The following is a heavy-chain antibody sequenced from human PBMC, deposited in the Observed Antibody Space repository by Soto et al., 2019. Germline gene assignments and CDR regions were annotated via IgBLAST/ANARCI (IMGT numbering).Heavy chain of an antibody. V-gene: IGHV3-73*01. J-gene: IGHJ4*02. D-gene: IGHD2-2*01. CDR1: GFSFSGSA. Sequence: EVHLVESGGGLVQPGGSLKLSCAVSGFSFSGSAIHWVRQASGKGLEWVGRIRSKANNYATAYAASVKGRFTISRDDTKDTAYLQMNSLKTEDTAVYYCTGSSTRGGLPNALWGQGTLVTVSS. CDR3: TGSSTRGGLPNAL. CDR2: IRSKANNYAT.